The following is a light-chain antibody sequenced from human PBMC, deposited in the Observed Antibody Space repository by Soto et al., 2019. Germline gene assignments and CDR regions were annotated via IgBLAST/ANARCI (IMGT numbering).Light chain of an antibody. Sequence: DIQMTQSPSTLSAFVGDRVTISCRASQTINRYLAWYQQKSGKAPKVLIYDASSLESGVPSRFSGRGSGTEFTLTISSLQPEDFATYYCQQYKSYWTFGQGTKVDIK. CDR2: DAS. J-gene: IGKJ1*01. CDR1: QTINRY. V-gene: IGKV1-5*01. CDR3: QQYKSYWT.